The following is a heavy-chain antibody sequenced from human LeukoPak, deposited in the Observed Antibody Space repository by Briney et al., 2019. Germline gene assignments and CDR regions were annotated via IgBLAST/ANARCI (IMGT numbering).Heavy chain of an antibody. CDR3: ARDHWFDP. Sequence: QPGGSLRLSCAASGFTFSSYSMNWVRQAPGKGLEWVSYISSSSTIYYADSVKGRFTISRDNAKNSLYLQMNSLRDEDTAVYYCARDHWFDPWGQGTLVTVSS. J-gene: IGHJ5*02. V-gene: IGHV3-48*02. CDR2: ISSSSTI. CDR1: GFTFSSYS.